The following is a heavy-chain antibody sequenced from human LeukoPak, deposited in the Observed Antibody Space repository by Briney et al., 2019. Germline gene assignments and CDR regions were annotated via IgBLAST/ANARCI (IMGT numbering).Heavy chain of an antibody. Sequence: ASVKVSCKASGYTFTSYGISWVRQAPGQGLEWMGWISAYNGNTNYAQKLQGRVTMTTGTSTSTAYMELRSLRSDDTAVYYCARGAYDSSGYYYSFVGENDYWGQGTLVTVSS. CDR1: GYTFTSYG. J-gene: IGHJ4*02. CDR2: ISAYNGNT. D-gene: IGHD3-22*01. V-gene: IGHV1-18*04. CDR3: ARGAYDSSGYYYSFVGENDY.